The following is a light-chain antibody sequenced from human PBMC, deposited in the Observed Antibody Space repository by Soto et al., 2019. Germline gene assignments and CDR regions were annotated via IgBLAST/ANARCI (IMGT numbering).Light chain of an antibody. V-gene: IGKV3-20*01. CDR2: GAS. J-gene: IGKJ2*01. Sequence: IVLTQSPGTLSVSPGETVTLSCRASQSVTSSNLAWYQQKPGQAPRLLIYGASYRATGIADKFSGSGSGADFSLTISRLEPEDFAVYYCQHYGASHYMFGQGTKIEIK. CDR1: QSVTSSN. CDR3: QHYGASHYM.